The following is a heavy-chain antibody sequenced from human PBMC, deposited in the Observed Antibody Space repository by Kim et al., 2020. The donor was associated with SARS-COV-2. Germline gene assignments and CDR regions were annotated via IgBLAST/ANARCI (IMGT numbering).Heavy chain of an antibody. V-gene: IGHV4-34*01. Sequence: SETLSLTCAVYGGSFSGYYWSWIRQPPGKGLEWIGEINHSGSTNYNPSLKSRVTISVDTSKNQFSLKLSSVTAADTAVYYCARGYVSDYWGQGTLVTVSS. D-gene: IGHD3-16*01. CDR1: GGSFSGYY. CDR2: INHSGST. J-gene: IGHJ4*02. CDR3: ARGYVSDY.